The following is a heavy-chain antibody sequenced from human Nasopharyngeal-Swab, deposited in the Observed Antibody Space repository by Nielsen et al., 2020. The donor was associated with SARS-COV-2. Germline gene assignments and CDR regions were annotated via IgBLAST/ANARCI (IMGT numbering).Heavy chain of an antibody. Sequence: ASVKVYCKASGSSFRSYGINWVRQAPGQGLEWMGWISVYNADTNYAQKLQGRVSMTTDTSTSTAYMELRSLRSDDTAVYYCARDIEEWLVVPSLSFDFWGQGTLVTVSS. V-gene: IGHV1-18*01. CDR3: ARDIEEWLVVPSLSFDF. CDR2: ISVYNADT. J-gene: IGHJ4*02. D-gene: IGHD3-3*01. CDR1: GSSFRSYG.